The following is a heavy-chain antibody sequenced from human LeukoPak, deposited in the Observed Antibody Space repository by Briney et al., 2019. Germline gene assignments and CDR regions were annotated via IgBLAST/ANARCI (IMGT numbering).Heavy chain of an antibody. V-gene: IGHV3-23*01. Sequence: GGSLRLSCAASGFIFSSYGMNWVRQAPGKGLEWVSGISGGSASTYYADSVKGRFTISRDNSKNTLYLQMNSLRAEDTVVYYCEREQKRSFDYWGQGTLVPVSS. J-gene: IGHJ4*02. CDR1: GFIFSSYG. CDR2: ISGGSAST. CDR3: EREQKRSFDY.